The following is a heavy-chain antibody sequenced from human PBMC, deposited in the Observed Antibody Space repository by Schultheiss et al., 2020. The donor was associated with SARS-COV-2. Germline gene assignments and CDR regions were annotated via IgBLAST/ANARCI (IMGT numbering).Heavy chain of an antibody. Sequence: GGSLRLSCAASGFTFSSYSMNWVRQAPGKGLEWVSSISSSSSYTNYADSVKGRFTISRDNSKNTLYLQMNSLRAEDTAVYYCARDIVVVPAATSGYMDVWGKGTTVTVSS. V-gene: IGHV3-21*01. CDR1: GFTFSSYS. CDR3: ARDIVVVPAATSGYMDV. J-gene: IGHJ6*03. CDR2: ISSSSSYT. D-gene: IGHD2-2*01.